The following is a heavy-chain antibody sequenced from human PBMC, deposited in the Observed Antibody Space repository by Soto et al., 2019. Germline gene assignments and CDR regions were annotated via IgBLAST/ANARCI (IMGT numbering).Heavy chain of an antibody. CDR1: GDTFNFYS. D-gene: IGHD3-10*01. V-gene: IGHV1-69*02. J-gene: IGHJ4*02. Sequence: QVQLVQSGAEVKRPGSSVKVSCKASGDTFNFYSINWVRQAPGLGLEWMGRVNPIVSMSNYAQKFQGRVTRTADNATSTANMELSSLRSEDTAIYYCESSYGSGYRAFDYWGQGALVTVSS. CDR2: VNPIVSMS. CDR3: ESSYGSGYRAFDY.